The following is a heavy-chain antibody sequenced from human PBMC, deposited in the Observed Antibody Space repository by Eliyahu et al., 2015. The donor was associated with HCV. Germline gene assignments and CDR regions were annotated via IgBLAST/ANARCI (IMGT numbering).Heavy chain of an antibody. CDR2: ISGGGGIT. CDR3: AKEAPRRYFDT. Sequence: EVQLLESGGGLVQPGGSLXLPCAVXGLTFRSYARSWVRQAPGKGLEWXSTISGGGGITYYADSVKGRFTISRDNSKSTLYLQMNSLRVEDTAVYFCAKEAPRRYFDTWGQGTLVTVSS. CDR1: GLTFRSYA. J-gene: IGHJ4*02. V-gene: IGHV3-23*01.